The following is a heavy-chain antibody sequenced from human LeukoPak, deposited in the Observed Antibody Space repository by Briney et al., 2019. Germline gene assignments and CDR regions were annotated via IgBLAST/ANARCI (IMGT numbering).Heavy chain of an antibody. CDR2: INPSGGST. CDR1: GYTFTSYY. D-gene: IGHD4-17*01. Sequence: ASVKVSCKXSGYTFTSYYMHWVRQAPGQGLEWMGIINPSGGSTSYAQKFQGRVTMTRDTSTSTVYMELSSLRSEDTAVYYCATAGRAHYYGDYSIDYWGQGTLVTVSS. CDR3: ATAGRAHYYGDYSIDY. J-gene: IGHJ4*02. V-gene: IGHV1-46*01.